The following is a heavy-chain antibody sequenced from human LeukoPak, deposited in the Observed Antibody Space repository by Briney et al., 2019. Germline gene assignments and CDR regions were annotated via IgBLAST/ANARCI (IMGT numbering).Heavy chain of an antibody. CDR1: GGSISSGSYY. CDR3: ADDSSLKGAFDI. J-gene: IGHJ3*02. CDR2: IYTSGST. V-gene: IGHV4-61*02. D-gene: IGHD3-22*01. Sequence: SETLSLTCTVSGGSISSGSYYWSWIRQPAGKGLEWIGRIYTSGSTNYNPSLKSRVTISVDTSKNQFSLKLSSVTAADTAVYYCADDSSLKGAFDIWGQGTMVTVSS.